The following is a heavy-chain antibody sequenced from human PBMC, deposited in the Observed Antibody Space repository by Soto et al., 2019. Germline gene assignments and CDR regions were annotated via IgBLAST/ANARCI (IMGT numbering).Heavy chain of an antibody. J-gene: IGHJ4*02. CDR3: ARDLHGSDY. CDR1: GDSISSYY. V-gene: IGHV4-59*12. CDR2: IYYNDST. Sequence: SETLSLTCTVSGDSISSYYWSWIRQPPGKGLEWNGYIYYNDSTNYNPYLKSQITITMDTPKNQIYLKLISVTAADTAVYYCARDLHGSDYWGQGTLVTVSS.